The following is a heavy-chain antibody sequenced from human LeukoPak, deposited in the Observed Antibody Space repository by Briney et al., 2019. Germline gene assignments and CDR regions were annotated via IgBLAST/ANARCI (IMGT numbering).Heavy chain of an antibody. V-gene: IGHV4-34*01. CDR3: TRSTTGHDY. D-gene: IGHD2/OR15-2a*01. CDR2: INHSGYT. CDR1: GVSFDDYY. J-gene: IGHJ4*02. Sequence: PSETLSLTCAVSGVSFDDYYWAWVRQTPGKGLEWIGEINHSGYTNDSPSLKSRVTLSIDTSRKQFSLNLRSVTVADAGFYYCTRSTTGHDYWDQGTLVTVSS.